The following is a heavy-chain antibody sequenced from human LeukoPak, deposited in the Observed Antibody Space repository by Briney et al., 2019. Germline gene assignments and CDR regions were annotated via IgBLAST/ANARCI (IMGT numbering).Heavy chain of an antibody. CDR2: ISDDGTKK. CDR1: GLTFTFYG. J-gene: IGHJ4*02. CDR3: AKDEGGDYVGLDY. D-gene: IGHD4-17*01. Sequence: GGSLRLSCADSGLTFTFYGMHWARQAPGKGLEWLAVISDDGTKKSYADSVKGRFTISRDNSKNTLYLQMNSLRPEDTAVYYCAKDEGGDYVGLDYWGQGTLVTVSS. V-gene: IGHV3-30*18.